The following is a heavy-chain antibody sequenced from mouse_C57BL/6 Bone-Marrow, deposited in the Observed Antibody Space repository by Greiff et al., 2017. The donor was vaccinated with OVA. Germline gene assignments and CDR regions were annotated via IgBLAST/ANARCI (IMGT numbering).Heavy chain of an antibody. CDR3: AGNYYYFDY. J-gene: IGHJ2*01. CDR2: LYPGDGDT. D-gene: IGHD2-1*01. CDR1: GYAFSSSW. V-gene: IGHV1-82*01. Sequence: VQLQQSGPELVKPGASVKISCKASGYAFSSSWMNWVKQRPGKGLEWIGRLYPGDGDTNYNGKFKGKATLTADKSSSTAYMQLSSLTSEDSAVYFCAGNYYYFDYWGQGTTLTVSS.